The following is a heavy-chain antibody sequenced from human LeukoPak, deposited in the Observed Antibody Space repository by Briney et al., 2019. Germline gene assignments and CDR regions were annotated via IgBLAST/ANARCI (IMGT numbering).Heavy chain of an antibody. V-gene: IGHV1-69*05. CDR1: GGTFSSYA. CDR3: ARDIVQLEHDWFDP. CDR2: IIPIFGTA. Sequence: ASVKVSCKASGGTFSSYAISWVRQAPGQGLEWMGGIIPIFGTANYAQKFQGRVTITTDEFTSTAYMELSSLRSEDAAVYYCARDIVQLEHDWFDPWGQGTLVTVSS. D-gene: IGHD1-1*01. J-gene: IGHJ5*02.